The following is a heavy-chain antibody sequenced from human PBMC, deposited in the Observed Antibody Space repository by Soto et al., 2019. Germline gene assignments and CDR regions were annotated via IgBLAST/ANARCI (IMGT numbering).Heavy chain of an antibody. V-gene: IGHV1-2*04. D-gene: IGHD4-4*01. Sequence: ASVKVSCKASGYTFTGYYMHWVRQAPGQGLEWMGWINPNSGGTNYAQKFQGWVTMTRDTSISTAYMELSRLRSDDTAVYYCARDRTMTTVTTAGFDYWGQGTLVTVSS. CDR2: INPNSGGT. CDR1: GYTFTGYY. CDR3: ARDRTMTTVTTAGFDY. J-gene: IGHJ4*02.